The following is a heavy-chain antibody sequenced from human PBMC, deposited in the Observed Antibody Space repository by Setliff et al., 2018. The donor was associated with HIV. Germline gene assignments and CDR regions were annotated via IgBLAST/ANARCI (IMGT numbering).Heavy chain of an antibody. Sequence: SETLSLTCAVYGGSFSGYYWSWIRQPPGKGLEWIGEINHSGSTNYNPSLTSRVTISVDTSKNQFSLKLSSVTAADTAVLYCARGPYAEYYQEWGQGTLGAVSS. J-gene: IGHJ1*01. CDR2: INHSGST. CDR3: ARGPYAEYYQE. V-gene: IGHV4-34*01. CDR1: GGSFSGYY.